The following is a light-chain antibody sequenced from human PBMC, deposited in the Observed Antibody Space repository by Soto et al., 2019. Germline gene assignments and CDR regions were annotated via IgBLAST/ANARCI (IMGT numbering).Light chain of an antibody. J-gene: IGKJ1*01. CDR3: QQYGNSPWT. V-gene: IGKV3-20*01. CDR2: DAS. Sequence: IVFSQSPCTVSLSPGERATLSCRASQSVSSYLAWYQQKPGQAPRLLIYDASNRATGIPARFSGSGSGTDFTLTISRLEPEDFAVYYCQQYGNSPWTFGQGTKVDIK. CDR1: QSVSSY.